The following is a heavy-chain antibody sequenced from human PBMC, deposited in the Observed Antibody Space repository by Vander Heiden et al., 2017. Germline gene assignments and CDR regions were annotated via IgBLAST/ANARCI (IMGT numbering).Heavy chain of an antibody. V-gene: IGHV4-39*02. J-gene: IGHJ4*02. CDR1: GGSISSTSYY. Sequence: LHLQESGPGLVKPSDPLSLTCSVSGGSISSTSYYWGWIRQAPGKGLEWIGSIFYRGDTSYNPSLKSRVTMSVDTSKNQFSLKLSSVTAADTAVYYCVRDPLMTDYWGQGTLVTVSS. CDR3: VRDPLMTDY. CDR2: IFYRGDT.